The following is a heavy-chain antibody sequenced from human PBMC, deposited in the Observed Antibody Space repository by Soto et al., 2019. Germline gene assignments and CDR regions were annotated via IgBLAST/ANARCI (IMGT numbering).Heavy chain of an antibody. V-gene: IGHV4-4*02. D-gene: IGHD3-22*01. Sequence: SETLSLTCTVSGGSISNSYWWTWVRQPPGKGLEWIAEIYHSGSTNYNPSLKSRLTISVDKSKNQFSLKLSSVTAADTAVYYCARSPDSSGYYPRRYYYGMDVWGQGTTVTVSS. J-gene: IGHJ6*02. CDR2: IYHSGST. CDR3: ARSPDSSGYYPRRYYYGMDV. CDR1: GGSISNSYW.